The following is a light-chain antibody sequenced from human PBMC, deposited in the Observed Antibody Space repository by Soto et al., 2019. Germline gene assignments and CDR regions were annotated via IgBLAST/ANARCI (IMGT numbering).Light chain of an antibody. CDR2: GNI. CDR1: NSNIGAGYD. V-gene: IGLV1-40*01. CDR3: QSYDSSLSGSKV. Sequence: QSVLTQPPSVSGAPGQRVSISCTGSNSNIGAGYDVHWYQQLPGTAPKLLIYGNINRPSGVPDRISGSKSGASAFLVITGLQAEDEADYYCQSYDSSLSGSKVFGGGTKLTVL. J-gene: IGLJ3*02.